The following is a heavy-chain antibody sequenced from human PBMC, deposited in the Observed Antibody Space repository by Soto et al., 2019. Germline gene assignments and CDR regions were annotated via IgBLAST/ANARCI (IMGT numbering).Heavy chain of an antibody. CDR1: GGSLSGYY. CDR3: ARGRSHYGAGSLDWFDP. CDR2: INHSGTT. D-gene: IGHD3-10*01. V-gene: IGHV4-34*02. J-gene: IGHJ5*02. Sequence: QVQLQQWGAGLLKPSETLSLTCAVSGGSLSGYYWSWIRQPPGKGLEWIGEINHSGTTNFNPSLKSRVTRSFDTSKNQFSLKLSSVTAADTAVYYCARGRSHYGAGSLDWFDPWGQGTLVTVSS.